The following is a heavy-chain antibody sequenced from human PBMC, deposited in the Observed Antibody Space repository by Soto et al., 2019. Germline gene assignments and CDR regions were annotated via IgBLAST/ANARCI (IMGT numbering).Heavy chain of an antibody. V-gene: IGHV4-59*13. CDR2: VYHTGST. J-gene: IGHJ4*02. CDR1: GASITTYY. Sequence: AETLSLTCDVSGASITTYYWSWIRQAPGKGLEWIGNVYHTGSTDYNSSLRSRVTISVDTSKNQFSLNMNSVTAADTAVYYCARRLFGSGWTLDSWGQGALVTVSS. CDR3: ARRLFGSGWTLDS. D-gene: IGHD6-19*01.